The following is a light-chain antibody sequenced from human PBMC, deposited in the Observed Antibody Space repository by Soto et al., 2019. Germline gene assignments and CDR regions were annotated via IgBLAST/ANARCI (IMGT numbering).Light chain of an antibody. Sequence: DIQVTQSPSSVSASVGDRVTITCRASQDIKKWLVWYQQKPGKAPNLLIYSASVLHGGVPSRFSGSGSGTDFTLTISGLQPEDFGTYYCQQANSLPIVFGHGTRLAIK. CDR1: QDIKKW. CDR3: QQANSLPIV. V-gene: IGKV1-12*01. J-gene: IGKJ5*01. CDR2: SAS.